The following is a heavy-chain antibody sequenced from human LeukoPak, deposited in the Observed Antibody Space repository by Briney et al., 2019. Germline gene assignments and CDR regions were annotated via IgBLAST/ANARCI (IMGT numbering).Heavy chain of an antibody. J-gene: IGHJ4*02. CDR3: ARVLAVAGRFDY. Sequence: VASVKVSCKASGYTFTGYYMHWVRQAPGQGLEWMGWINPNSGGTNYAQKFQGRVTMTRDTSISTAYMELSRLRSDDTAVYYCARVLAVAGRFDYWGQGTLVTVSS. V-gene: IGHV1-2*02. CDR1: GYTFTGYY. CDR2: INPNSGGT. D-gene: IGHD6-19*01.